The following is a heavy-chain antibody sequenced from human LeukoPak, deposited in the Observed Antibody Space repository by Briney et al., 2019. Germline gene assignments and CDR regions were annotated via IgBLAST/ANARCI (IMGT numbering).Heavy chain of an antibody. D-gene: IGHD4-17*01. CDR2: INHSGST. CDR3: ARTGSTVTMLYPFDH. V-gene: IGHV4-34*01. CDR1: GGSFSGYY. J-gene: IGHJ4*02. Sequence: SETLSLTCAVYGGSFSGYYWSWIRQPPGKGLEWIGEINHSGSTNYNPSLKSRVSISVDTSKNQFSLKLSSVTAADTAVYYCARTGSTVTMLYPFDHWGQGTLVTVSS.